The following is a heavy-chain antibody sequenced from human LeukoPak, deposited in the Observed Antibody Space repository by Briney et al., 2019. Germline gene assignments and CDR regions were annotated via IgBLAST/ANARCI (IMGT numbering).Heavy chain of an antibody. Sequence: GASVKVSCKASGYTFTSYDINWVRQAPGQGLEWMGWMNPNSGNAGYAQQFQGRVATTRITSIDTAYMELSSLRSDDTAVYYCTRGYCSSSSCFYSDYWGQGTLVTVSS. CDR3: TRGYCSSSSCFYSDY. D-gene: IGHD2-2*01. CDR2: MNPNSGNA. J-gene: IGHJ4*02. V-gene: IGHV1-8*02. CDR1: GYTFTSYD.